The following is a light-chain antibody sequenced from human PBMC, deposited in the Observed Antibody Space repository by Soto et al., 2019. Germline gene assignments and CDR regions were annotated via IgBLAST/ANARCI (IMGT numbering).Light chain of an antibody. Sequence: EIVLTQSPGTLSLSPGERATLSCRASQSVSSSYVAWYQQKPGQAPRLLIYGASRRATGIPERFSGSGSGTDSTLTISRLEPEDFAVYYCQQYGCSPWTFGQGTKVEIK. V-gene: IGKV3-20*01. J-gene: IGKJ1*01. CDR2: GAS. CDR3: QQYGCSPWT. CDR1: QSVSSSY.